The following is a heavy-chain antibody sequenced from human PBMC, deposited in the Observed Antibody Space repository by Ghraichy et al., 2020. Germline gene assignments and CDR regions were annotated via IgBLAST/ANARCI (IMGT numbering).Heavy chain of an antibody. V-gene: IGHV3-23*01. Sequence: GGSLRLSCAASGFAFSSYAMSWVRQAPGKGLEWVSAISGSGGSTYSADSVKGRFTISRDNSKNTLYRQMNSLRAEDTAVYYCAKGTNAIWCSSTSCYPISRSYYYYGMDVWGQGTTVTVSS. J-gene: IGHJ6*02. CDR2: ISGSGGST. CDR1: GFAFSSYA. D-gene: IGHD2-2*01. CDR3: AKGTNAIWCSSTSCYPISRSYYYYGMDV.